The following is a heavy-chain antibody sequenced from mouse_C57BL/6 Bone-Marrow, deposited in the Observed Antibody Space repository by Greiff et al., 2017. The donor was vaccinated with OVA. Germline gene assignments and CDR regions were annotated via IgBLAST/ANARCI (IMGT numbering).Heavy chain of an antibody. J-gene: IGHJ1*03. CDR2: IWWDDDK. V-gene: IGHV8-8*01. D-gene: IGHD2-1*01. CDR1: GFSLSTFGMG. Sequence: QVTLKESGPGILQPSQTLSLTCSFSGFSLSTFGMGVGWIRQPSGKGLEWLAHIWWDDDKYYNPALKSRLTISKDTSKNQVFLKIANVDTADTATYYCSRPVYYGNPWYFDVWGTGTTVPVSS. CDR3: SRPVYYGNPWYFDV.